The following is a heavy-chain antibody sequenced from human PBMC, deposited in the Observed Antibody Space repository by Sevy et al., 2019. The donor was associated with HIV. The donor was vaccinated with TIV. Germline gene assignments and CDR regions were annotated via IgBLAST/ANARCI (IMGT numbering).Heavy chain of an antibody. CDR3: ARDVTAYYYDSSGYYDGDAFDI. Sequence: ASVKVSCKASGYTFTGYYMHWVRQAPGQGLEWMGWINPNSGGTNYAQKFQGRVTMTRDTSISTADMELRRLGSDDTAVYYCARDVTAYYYDSSGYYDGDAFDIWGQRTMVTVSS. V-gene: IGHV1-2*02. D-gene: IGHD3-22*01. CDR1: GYTFTGYY. J-gene: IGHJ3*02. CDR2: INPNSGGT.